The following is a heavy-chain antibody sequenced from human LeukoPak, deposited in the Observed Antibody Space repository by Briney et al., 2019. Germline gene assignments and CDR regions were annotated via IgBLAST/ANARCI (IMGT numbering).Heavy chain of an antibody. Sequence: GGSLRLSCAASGFTFSSYAMHWVRQAPGKGLEWVAVISYDGSNKYYADSVKGRFTISRDNSKNTLYLQMNSLRAEDTAVYYCARAQSEGATDYWGQGTLVTVSS. CDR2: ISYDGSNK. CDR1: GFTFSSYA. D-gene: IGHD1-26*01. J-gene: IGHJ4*02. CDR3: ARAQSEGATDY. V-gene: IGHV3-30-3*01.